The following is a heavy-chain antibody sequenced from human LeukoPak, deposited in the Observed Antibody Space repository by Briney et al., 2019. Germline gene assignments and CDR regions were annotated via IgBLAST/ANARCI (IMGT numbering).Heavy chain of an antibody. CDR3: ARDRNSAAHFGH. CDR2: IYSDERT. J-gene: IGHJ5*02. D-gene: IGHD6-13*01. V-gene: IGHV3-66*01. Sequence: PGGSLRLSCAASGVNVRSSYMSWIRQTPGKGLEWVSIIYSDERTFYADSAKGRFTISRDNSKNTLYLQMNSLGAEDTAMYYCARDRNSAAHFGHWGQGTLVTVSS. CDR1: GVNVRSSY.